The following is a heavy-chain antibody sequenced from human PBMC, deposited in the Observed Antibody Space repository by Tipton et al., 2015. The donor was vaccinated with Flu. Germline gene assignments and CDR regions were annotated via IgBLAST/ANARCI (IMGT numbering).Heavy chain of an antibody. CDR1: GGSISSSSHY. D-gene: IGHD6-13*01. J-gene: IGHJ6*02. V-gene: IGHV4-39*07. CDR3: ARDSAAHYGMDV. Sequence: LRLSCTVSGGSISSSSHYWGWIRQPPGKGLEWIGSIYHSGSTYYNPSLKSRVTISVDTSKNQFSLKLSSVTAADTAVYYCARDSAAHYGMDVWGQGTTVTVSS. CDR2: IYHSGST.